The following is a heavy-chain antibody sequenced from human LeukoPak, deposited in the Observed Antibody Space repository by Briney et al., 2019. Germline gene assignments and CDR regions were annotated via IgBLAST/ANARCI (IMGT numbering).Heavy chain of an antibody. CDR1: GGSIRSHY. J-gene: IGHJ4*02. Sequence: PSETLSLTCTVSGGSIRSHYWTWIRQPPGKGLEWIGYMFHSGSPNYNPSLKSRLTISIDTSKNQFSLRLSSVTAADTAVYYCANGDYYGAGRAHYWGQGILVTVSS. CDR2: MFHSGSP. V-gene: IGHV4-59*11. D-gene: IGHD3-10*01. CDR3: ANGDYYGAGRAHY.